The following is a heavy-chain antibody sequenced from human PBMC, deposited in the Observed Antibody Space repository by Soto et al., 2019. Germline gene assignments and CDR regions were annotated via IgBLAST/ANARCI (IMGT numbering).Heavy chain of an antibody. V-gene: IGHV1-69*01. CDR3: ARDPPFSGWILGGWFDT. CDR1: GGTFSSYA. J-gene: IGHJ5*02. CDR2: IIPIFGTA. Sequence: QVQLVQSGAEVKKPGSSVKVSCKASGGTFSSYAISWVRQAPGQGLEWMGGIIPIFGTANYAQKFQGRVTITADESTSTAYMELSSLRSEDTAVYYCARDPPFSGWILGGWFDTWGQGTLVTVSS. D-gene: IGHD6-19*01.